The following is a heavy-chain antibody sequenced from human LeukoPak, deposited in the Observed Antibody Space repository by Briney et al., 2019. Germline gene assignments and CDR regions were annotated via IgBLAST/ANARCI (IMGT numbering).Heavy chain of an antibody. CDR2: IYSSVST. V-gene: IGHV4-4*07. D-gene: IGHD3-22*01. J-gene: IGHJ4*02. CDR1: GGSISSYY. Sequence: SETLSLTCTVSGGSISSYYWSWIRQPAGKGLEWIGRIYSSVSTNYNPSLKSRVTMSVDTSKNQFSLKLSSVTAADTAVYYCARDADSSGYYFSIWGQGTLVTVSS. CDR3: ARDADSSGYYFSI.